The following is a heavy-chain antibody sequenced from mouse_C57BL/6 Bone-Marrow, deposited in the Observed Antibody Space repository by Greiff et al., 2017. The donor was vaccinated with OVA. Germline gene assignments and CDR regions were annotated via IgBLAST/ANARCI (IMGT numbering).Heavy chain of an antibody. CDR1: GFNIKDDY. D-gene: IGHD1-1*01. Sequence: VQLQQSGAELVRPGASVKLSCTASGFNIKDDYMHWVKQRPEQGLEWIGWIDPENGDTEYASKFQGKATITADTSSNTAYLQLSSLTSEDTAVYYCTTEDYCSSWFAYWGQGTLVTVAA. J-gene: IGHJ3*01. V-gene: IGHV14-4*01. CDR3: TTEDYCSSWFAY. CDR2: IDPENGDT.